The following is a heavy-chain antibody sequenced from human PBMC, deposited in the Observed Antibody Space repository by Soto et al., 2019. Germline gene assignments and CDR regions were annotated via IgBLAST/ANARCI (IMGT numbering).Heavy chain of an antibody. J-gene: IGHJ5*02. CDR1: GDSISSGDYY. Sequence: QVQLQESGPGLVKHSQTLSLTCTVSGDSISSGDYYWSWIRQPPGKGLEWIGYIYYSGRTYYNPSLKSRVTISVDTSKNQFSLNLSSVTAADTAVYYCARYSGSYCWLDPWGQGTLVTVSS. CDR2: IYYSGRT. CDR3: ARYSGSYCWLDP. V-gene: IGHV4-30-4*01. D-gene: IGHD1-26*01.